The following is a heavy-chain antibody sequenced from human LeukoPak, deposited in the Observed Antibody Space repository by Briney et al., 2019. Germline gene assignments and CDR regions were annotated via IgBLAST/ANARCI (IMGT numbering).Heavy chain of an antibody. CDR3: ASYYYDSSGYSFDAFDI. V-gene: IGHV1-69*13. D-gene: IGHD3-22*01. J-gene: IGHJ3*02. CDR2: IIPIFGTA. CDR1: GYTFTSYD. Sequence: GASVKVSCKASGYTFTSYDVNWVRQAPGQGLEWMGGIIPIFGTANYAQKFQGRVTITADESTSTAYMELSSLRSEDTAVYYCASYYYDSSGYSFDAFDIWGQGTMVTVSS.